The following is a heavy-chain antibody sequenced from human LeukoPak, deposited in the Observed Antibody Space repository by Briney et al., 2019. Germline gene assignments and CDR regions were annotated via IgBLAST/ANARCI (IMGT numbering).Heavy chain of an antibody. J-gene: IGHJ4*02. D-gene: IGHD3-22*01. V-gene: IGHV4-59*01. Sequence: PSETLSLTCTVSGGSISNYYWTWIRQPPGKGLEWIGYIYYTGITNYNPSLKSRVTISVDTSKNQFSLKLSSVTAADTAVYYCAREAYYDSSGYSRIDYWGQGTLVTVSS. CDR2: IYYTGIT. CDR3: AREAYYDSSGYSRIDY. CDR1: GGSISNYY.